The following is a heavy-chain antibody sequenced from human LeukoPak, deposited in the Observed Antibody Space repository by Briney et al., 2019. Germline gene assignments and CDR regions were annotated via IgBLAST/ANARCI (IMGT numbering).Heavy chain of an antibody. V-gene: IGHV3-74*01. CDR1: GFTFNSYW. CDR3: ARGQGSIWDWYFDL. CDR2: INSDGSRT. D-gene: IGHD6-13*01. Sequence: PGGSLRLSCSASGFTFNSYWMHWVRQAPGKGLVWVSRINSDGSRTSYADSVKGRFTISRDNAKNTLFLQMDSLGAEDTAVYYCARGQGSIWDWYFDLWGRGTLVTVSS. J-gene: IGHJ2*01.